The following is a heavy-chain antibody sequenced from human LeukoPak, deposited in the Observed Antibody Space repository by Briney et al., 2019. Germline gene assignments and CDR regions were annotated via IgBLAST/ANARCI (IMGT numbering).Heavy chain of an antibody. CDR2: FDPEDGET. D-gene: IGHD3-3*01. CDR3: ATRNDFWRSYYFDY. V-gene: IGHV1-24*01. J-gene: IGHJ4*02. Sequence: ASVNVSCKVSGYTLTELSMHWVRQAPGKGLEWMGGFDPEDGETIYAQKFQGRVTMTEDTSTDTAYMELSSLRSEDTAVYYCATRNDFWRSYYFDYWGQGTLVIVSS. CDR1: GYTLTELS.